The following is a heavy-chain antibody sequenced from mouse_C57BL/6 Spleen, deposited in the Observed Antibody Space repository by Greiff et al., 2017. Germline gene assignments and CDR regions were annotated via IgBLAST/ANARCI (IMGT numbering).Heavy chain of an antibody. CDR2: ISSGGSYT. J-gene: IGHJ3*01. D-gene: IGHD2-4*01. CDR3: ARHGTPNGDDYDAFAY. Sequence: EVKLLESGGDLVKPGGSLKLSCAASGFTFSSYGMSWVRQTPDQRLEWVATISSGGSYTYYPESVKGRFTMPRDHAKNTLYLQMSSLKSEDTAMYYCARHGTPNGDDYDAFAYWGQGTLVTVSA. CDR1: GFTFSSYG. V-gene: IGHV5-6*01.